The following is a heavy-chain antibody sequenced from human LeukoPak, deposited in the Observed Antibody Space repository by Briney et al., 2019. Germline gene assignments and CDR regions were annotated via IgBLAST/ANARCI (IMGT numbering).Heavy chain of an antibody. J-gene: IGHJ4*02. V-gene: IGHV3-23*01. CDR1: GFTFSNYA. CDR3: AKWFGEPFFDY. CDR2: ISGSGGST. D-gene: IGHD3-10*01. Sequence: GGSLRLSCAASGFTFSNYAMSWVRQAPGKGLEWVSGISGSGGSTYYAESVNGRFTISRDNSKNTLYLQMNSLRAEDTALHYCAKWFGEPFFDYWGQGTLLTVSS.